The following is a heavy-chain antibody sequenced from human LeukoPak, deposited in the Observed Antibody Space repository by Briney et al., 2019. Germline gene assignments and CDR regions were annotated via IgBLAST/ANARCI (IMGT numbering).Heavy chain of an antibody. CDR2: ISSSGSNI. D-gene: IGHD1-14*01. CDR1: GFTFSDNY. V-gene: IGHV3-11*04. CDR3: ARRSRDSNSLRNLLGV. J-gene: IGHJ6*01. Sequence: GGSLRLSCAASGFTFSDNYMNGIREARGKGLEGGSYISSSGSNIYYADSVRGRFTISRGNAKNSLFLQMNSVRGRDTAVFYCARRSRDSNSLRNLLGVWGKGTSVTVSS.